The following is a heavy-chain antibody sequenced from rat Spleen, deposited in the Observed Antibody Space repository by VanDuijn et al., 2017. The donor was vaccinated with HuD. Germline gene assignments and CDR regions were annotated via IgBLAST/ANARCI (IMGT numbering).Heavy chain of an antibody. J-gene: IGHJ4*01. Sequence: EVQLVESGGGLVQPGRSLKLSCSVSGFTFSDYDMAWVRQAPTKGLEWVASISTSDFTYYRDSVKGRFTVSRDDAKSTLHLQMDSLRSEDTATYYCARQGPTDRNYYVMDAWGQGASVTVSS. D-gene: IGHD1-6*01. CDR3: ARQGPTDRNYYVMDA. CDR1: GFTFSDYD. CDR2: ISTSDFT. V-gene: IGHV5S23*01.